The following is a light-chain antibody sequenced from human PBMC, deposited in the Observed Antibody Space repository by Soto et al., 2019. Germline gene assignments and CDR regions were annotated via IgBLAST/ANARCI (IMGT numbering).Light chain of an antibody. J-gene: IGKJ5*01. V-gene: IGKV1-33*01. Sequence: DIQMTQSPSSLSASVGYRVTITCQASQDIYNYLNWYQQKPGKAPKLLICDASNLETGVPSRFSGSGSGTDFTFTISSLQPEDIATYYCQQYDNLPITFGQGTRLEIK. CDR1: QDIYNY. CDR3: QQYDNLPIT. CDR2: DAS.